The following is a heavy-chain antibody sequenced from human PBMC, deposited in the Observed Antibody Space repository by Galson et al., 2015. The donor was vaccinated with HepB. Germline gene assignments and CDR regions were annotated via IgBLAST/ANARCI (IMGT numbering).Heavy chain of an antibody. D-gene: IGHD7-27*01. CDR2: INPSGGST. CDR3: ARGGINWGKDYYGMDV. CDR1: GYTFTSYY. J-gene: IGHJ6*02. Sequence: SVKVSCKASGYTFTSYYMHWVRQAPGQGLEWMGIINPSGGSTSYAQKFQGRVTMTRDTSTSTVYMELSSLRSEDTAVYYCARGGINWGKDYYGMDVWGQGTTVTVSS. V-gene: IGHV1-46*01.